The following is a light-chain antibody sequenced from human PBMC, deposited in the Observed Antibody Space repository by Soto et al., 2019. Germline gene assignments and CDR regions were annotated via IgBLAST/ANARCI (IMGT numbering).Light chain of an antibody. CDR2: DVS. J-gene: IGLJ2*01. CDR3: SSYTGSSTYVL. CDR1: SSDVGGYNY. V-gene: IGLV2-14*01. Sequence: QSALTQPASVSGSPGQSITISCTGTSSDVGGYNYVSWYQQHPGKAPKLMIYDVSNRPSGVSNRFSGSKSGNTASLTISGLQAEDATDYYCSSYTGSSTYVLFGGGTKLTVL.